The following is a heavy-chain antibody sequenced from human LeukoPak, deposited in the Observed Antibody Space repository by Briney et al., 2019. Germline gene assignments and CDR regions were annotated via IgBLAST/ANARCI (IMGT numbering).Heavy chain of an antibody. J-gene: IGHJ4*02. CDR2: ISGSGGST. Sequence: GGSLRLSCAASGFTFSSYAMSWVRQAPGKGLEWVSAISGSGGSTYYADSVKGRFTISRDNSKNTLYLQMNSLRAKDTAVYYCAKSCSSTSCPFDYWGQGTLVTVSS. CDR3: AKSCSSTSCPFDY. V-gene: IGHV3-23*01. CDR1: GFTFSSYA. D-gene: IGHD2-2*01.